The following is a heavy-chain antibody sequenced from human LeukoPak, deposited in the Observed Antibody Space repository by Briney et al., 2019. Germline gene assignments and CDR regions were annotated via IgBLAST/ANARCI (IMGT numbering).Heavy chain of an antibody. Sequence: PGGSLRLSCAASGFTFSSYAMHWVRQAPGKGLEWVAVISYDGSNKYYADSVKGRFTISRDNSKNTLFLQMNSLRAEDTAVYYCARERVAAYYGMDVWGQGTTVTVSS. CDR3: ARERVAAYYGMDV. V-gene: IGHV3-30*04. CDR1: GFTFSSYA. D-gene: IGHD2-15*01. J-gene: IGHJ6*02. CDR2: ISYDGSNK.